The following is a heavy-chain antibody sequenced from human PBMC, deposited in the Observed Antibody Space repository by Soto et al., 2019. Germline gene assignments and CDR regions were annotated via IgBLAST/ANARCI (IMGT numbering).Heavy chain of an antibody. Sequence: QVQLQESGPGLVKPSQTLSLTCTVSGGSISSGGYYWSWIRQHPGKGLEWFGYIYQDGSTDYNPPLKTRVTISADTSKNQFSLHLSPVTAAETDVYYCARSPDTAMGDCDYWGQGILVTVSS. D-gene: IGHD5-18*01. J-gene: IGHJ4*02. V-gene: IGHV4-31*03. CDR2: IYQDGST. CDR3: ARSPDTAMGDCDY. CDR1: GGSISSGGYY.